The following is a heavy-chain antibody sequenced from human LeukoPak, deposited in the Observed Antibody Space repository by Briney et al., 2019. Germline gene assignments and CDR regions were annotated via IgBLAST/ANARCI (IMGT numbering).Heavy chain of an antibody. Sequence: PGGSLRLSCGASGFTFSNFAMNWVRQGPGKGLEWVSSISGSGSSTFHADSVGGRFTISRDNSKSTLSLQMNSLRAEDTAVYYCAKDRGGSSWPLFDYWGQGNLVTVSS. CDR1: GFTFSNFA. J-gene: IGHJ4*02. D-gene: IGHD1-26*01. CDR2: ISGSGSST. V-gene: IGHV3-23*01. CDR3: AKDRGGSSWPLFDY.